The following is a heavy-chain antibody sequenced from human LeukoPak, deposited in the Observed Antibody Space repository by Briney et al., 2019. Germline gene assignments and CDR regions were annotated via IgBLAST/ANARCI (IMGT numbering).Heavy chain of an antibody. CDR2: ISYIGST. Sequence: SETLSLTCTVSDDSFSTHYWTWIRQPPGKGLEWIGYISYIGSTNYNPSLKSRVTISIDTSKNQFSLKLSSVTAADTAVYYCARDLVTVTKGFDIWGQGTMVSVSS. J-gene: IGHJ3*02. CDR1: DDSFSTHY. CDR3: ARDLVTVTKGFDI. V-gene: IGHV4-59*11. D-gene: IGHD4-17*01.